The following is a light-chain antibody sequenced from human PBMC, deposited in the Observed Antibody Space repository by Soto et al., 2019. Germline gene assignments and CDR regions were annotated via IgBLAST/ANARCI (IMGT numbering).Light chain of an antibody. CDR3: QQSYSTPRT. CDR1: QSISNY. J-gene: IGKJ1*01. CDR2: AAS. V-gene: IGKV1-39*01. Sequence: DIQMTQSPSSLSASVGDRVTITCRASQSISNYLNWYQQKPGKAPKLLIYAASSLQSGVRSRFSGSGSGTDFTLTISSLQPEDFATYYCQQSYSTPRTFGQGTKVEIK.